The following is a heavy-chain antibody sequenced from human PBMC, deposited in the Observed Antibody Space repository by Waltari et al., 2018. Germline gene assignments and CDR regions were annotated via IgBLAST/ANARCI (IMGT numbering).Heavy chain of an antibody. CDR2: MSYDGGDK. D-gene: IGHD4-17*01. J-gene: IGHJ4*02. V-gene: IGHV3-30*01. CDR1: GFTFHHYA. Sequence: QVYLEESGGGVVQTGRSLRLSCSVSGFTFHHYAMHWVRQARGEGLEWGARMSYDGGDKSYADAVKGRFTISRDNSEHTLYLQMNSLRTEDTAIYYCARDSQTAVTSFDYWGQGTLVTVSS. CDR3: ARDSQTAVTSFDY.